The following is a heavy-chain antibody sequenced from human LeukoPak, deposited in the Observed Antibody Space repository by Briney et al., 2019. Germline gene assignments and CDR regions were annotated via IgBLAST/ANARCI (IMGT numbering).Heavy chain of an antibody. CDR3: ARALGYCSGGSCLWSSYNWFDP. CDR1: GGTFSSYA. CDR2: IIPVFDTA. D-gene: IGHD2-15*01. J-gene: IGHJ5*02. V-gene: IGHV1-69*13. Sequence: GASVKVSCKASGGTFSSYAISWVRQAPGQGLEWMGGIIPVFDTANYAQKFQGRVTITADESTSTAYMELSSLRSDDTAVYYFARALGYCSGGSCLWSSYNWFDPWGQGTLVTVSS.